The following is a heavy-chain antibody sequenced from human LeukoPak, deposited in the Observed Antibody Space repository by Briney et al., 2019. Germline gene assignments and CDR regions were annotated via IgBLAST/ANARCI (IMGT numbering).Heavy chain of an antibody. CDR3: AKDNQYYYDSSGSTGFDC. V-gene: IGHV3-30*18. CDR2: ISYDGSNK. J-gene: IGHJ4*02. CDR1: GFTFSSYG. D-gene: IGHD3-22*01. Sequence: PGGSLRLSCAASGFTFSSYGMHWVRQAPGKGLEWVAVISYDGSNKYYADSVKGRFTISRDNSKNTLYLQMNSLRAEDTAVYYCAKDNQYYYDSSGSTGFDCWGQGTLVTVSS.